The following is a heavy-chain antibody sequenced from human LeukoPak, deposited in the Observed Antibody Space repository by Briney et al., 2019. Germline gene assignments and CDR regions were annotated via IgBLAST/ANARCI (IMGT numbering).Heavy chain of an antibody. J-gene: IGHJ4*02. CDR2: MNPNSGNT. CDR1: GYTFTSYD. V-gene: IGHV1-8*01. Sequence: ASVKVSCKASGYTFTSYDINWVRQANGQGLEWMGWMNPNSGNTGYAQKSQGRVTMTRNTSISTAYMELSSLRSEDTAVYYCARGRNIVATIIGYWGQGTLITVSS. D-gene: IGHD5-12*01. CDR3: ARGRNIVATIIGY.